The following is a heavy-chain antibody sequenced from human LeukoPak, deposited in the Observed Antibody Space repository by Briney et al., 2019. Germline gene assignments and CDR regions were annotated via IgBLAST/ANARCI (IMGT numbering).Heavy chain of an antibody. D-gene: IGHD3-10*01. V-gene: IGHV1-24*01. Sequence: ASVKVSCKVSGYTLTELSMHWVRQAPGKGLEWMGGFDPEDGETIYAQEFQGRVTMTEDTSTDTAYMELSSLRSEDTAVYYCATAFGELLISPFTFDYWGQGTLVTVSS. CDR3: ATAFGELLISPFTFDY. CDR1: GYTLTELS. CDR2: FDPEDGET. J-gene: IGHJ4*02.